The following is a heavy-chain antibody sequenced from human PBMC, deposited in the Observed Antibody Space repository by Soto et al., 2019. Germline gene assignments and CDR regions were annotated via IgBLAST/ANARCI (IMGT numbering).Heavy chain of an antibody. CDR3: ARERTGTTSMDV. CDR2: MNPNSGNT. J-gene: IGHJ6*02. Sequence: GASVKVSCKASGYTFSNYGFSWVRQAPGQGLEWMGWMNPNSGNTGYAQKFQGRVTMTRNTSISTAYMELSSLRFEDTAVYYCARERTGTTSMDVWGQGTTVTVSS. V-gene: IGHV1-8*02. D-gene: IGHD1-1*01. CDR1: GYTFSNYG.